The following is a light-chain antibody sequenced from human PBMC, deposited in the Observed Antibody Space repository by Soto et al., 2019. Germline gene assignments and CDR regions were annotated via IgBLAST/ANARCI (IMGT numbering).Light chain of an antibody. CDR2: KAS. V-gene: IGKV1-5*03. Sequence: DIQMTQSPSTLSASVGDRVTITCRASQSISIWLAWYQQKPGKAPKILIYKASSLESGVPSRFSGGGSGTEFTLTISSLQPDDFATYYCQQYHIYSWTFGQGTKVDIK. CDR1: QSISIW. CDR3: QQYHIYSWT. J-gene: IGKJ1*01.